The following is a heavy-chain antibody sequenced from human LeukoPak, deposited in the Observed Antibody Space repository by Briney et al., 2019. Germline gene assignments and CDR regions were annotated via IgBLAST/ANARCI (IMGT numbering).Heavy chain of an antibody. V-gene: IGHV4-39*02. J-gene: IGHJ3*02. CDR3: ATLTIAANAFDI. D-gene: IGHD2-15*01. CDR1: GGSITSSDYY. Sequence: SETLSLTCTVSGGSITSSDYYWGWIRQPPGKGLKWIGSIYYSGSNYYNPSLTSRGAISVDTSKNRFSLRLSSVTAPDTAMFYCATLTIAANAFDIWGPGTMVTVAS. CDR2: IYYSGSN.